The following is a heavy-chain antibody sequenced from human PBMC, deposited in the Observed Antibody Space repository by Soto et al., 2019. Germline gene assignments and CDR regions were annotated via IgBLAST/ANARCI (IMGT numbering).Heavy chain of an antibody. J-gene: IGHJ6*03. Sequence: ASVKVSCKASGYTFTSYYMHWVRQAPGQGLEWMGIINPSGGSTSYAQKFQGRVTMTRDTSTSTVYMELSSLRSEDTAVYYCARRVTMVRGVNRYYHLAVWGKGTTVTVSS. D-gene: IGHD3-10*01. V-gene: IGHV1-46*03. CDR2: INPSGGST. CDR3: ARRVTMVRGVNRYYHLAV. CDR1: GYTFTSYY.